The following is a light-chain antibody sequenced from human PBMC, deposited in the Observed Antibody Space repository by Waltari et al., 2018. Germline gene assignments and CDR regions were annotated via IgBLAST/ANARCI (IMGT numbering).Light chain of an antibody. CDR1: SLNSYP. CDR2: DKN. J-gene: IGLJ2*01. CDR3: HSRDASGVGGS. V-gene: IGLV3-19*01. Sequence: SSELTQDPAVSVAMGQTVRIPCQGDSLNSYPASVYQQRPGQAPILVLYDKNNRPSGVPDRFSGSSSDNTASLTITGAQAEDEASYYCHSRDASGVGGSFGGGTKLTVL.